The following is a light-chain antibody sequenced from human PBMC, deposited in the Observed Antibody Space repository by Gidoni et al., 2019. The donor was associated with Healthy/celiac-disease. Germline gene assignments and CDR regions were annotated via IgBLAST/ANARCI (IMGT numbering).Light chain of an antibody. CDR3: SSYAGSNNFV. J-gene: IGLJ1*01. V-gene: IGLV2-8*01. Sequence: QSALTQPPSASGSPGQSVTISCTGTISDVGGYNYVSWYQQHQGKAPKLMIYEVSKRPSGVPDRFSGSKSGNTASLTVSGLQAEDEADYYCSSYAGSNNFVFGTGTKVTVL. CDR2: EVS. CDR1: ISDVGGYNY.